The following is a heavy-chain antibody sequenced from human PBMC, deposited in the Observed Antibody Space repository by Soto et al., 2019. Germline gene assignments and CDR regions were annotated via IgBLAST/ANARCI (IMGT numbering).Heavy chain of an antibody. D-gene: IGHD1-1*01. Sequence: PGGSLRLSCAASGFTFGTYAMHWVRQAPGKGLQWVAGVSPHAANTYYADSVRGRFIISRDDSRKTVSLDMNSLRGEDSAVYYCATEGAKTTWNFDYWGQGTVVTVSS. CDR2: VSPHAANT. V-gene: IGHV3-33*03. J-gene: IGHJ4*02. CDR3: ATEGAKTTWNFDY. CDR1: GFTFGTYA.